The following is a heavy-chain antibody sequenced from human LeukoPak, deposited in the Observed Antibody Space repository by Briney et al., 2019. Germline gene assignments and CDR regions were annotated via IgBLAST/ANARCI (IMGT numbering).Heavy chain of an antibody. Sequence: GGSLRLSCAASGFTFSSYAMSWVRQAPGKGLEWVSAISGSGGSTYYADSVKGRFTISRDNSKNTLYLQMNSLRAEDTAVYYCAKLHGSPSLRTNFDYWGQGTLVTVSS. CDR1: GFTFSSYA. CDR3: AKLHGSPSLRTNFDY. V-gene: IGHV3-23*01. D-gene: IGHD6-6*01. J-gene: IGHJ4*02. CDR2: ISGSGGST.